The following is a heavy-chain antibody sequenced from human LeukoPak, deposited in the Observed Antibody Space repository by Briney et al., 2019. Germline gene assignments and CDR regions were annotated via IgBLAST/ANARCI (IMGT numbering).Heavy chain of an antibody. D-gene: IGHD4-11*01. CDR3: AKDRGMTTVTTVDF. V-gene: IGHV3-23*01. CDR2: ISSIDGSA. CDR1: GFPFSSYA. Sequence: GGSLRLSYAASGFPFSSYAMTWVRQAPGKGLEWVSTISSIDGSAYYADSVKSRFTISRDNSKNTLYLQMKSLRAEDTAVYYCAKDRGMTTVTTVDFWGQGALVTVSS. J-gene: IGHJ4*02.